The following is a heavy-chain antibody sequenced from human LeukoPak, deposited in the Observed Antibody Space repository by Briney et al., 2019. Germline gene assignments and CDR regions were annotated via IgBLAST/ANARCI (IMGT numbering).Heavy chain of an antibody. J-gene: IGHJ5*02. V-gene: IGHV3-33*01. Sequence: PGGSLRLSCAASGFTFSNHGMHCVRQAPGKGVERVALIWYDGSNKEYAESVKGRFTISRDNSKKTLYLQMKTLRDEDTAVYYCARDQGTSTTAPKRKGRFDPWGQGTLVTVSS. D-gene: IGHD1-1*01. CDR2: IWYDGSNK. CDR3: ARDQGTSTTAPKRKGRFDP. CDR1: GFTFSNHG.